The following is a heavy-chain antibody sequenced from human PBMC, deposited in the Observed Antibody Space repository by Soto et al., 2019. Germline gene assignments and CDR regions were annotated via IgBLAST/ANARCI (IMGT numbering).Heavy chain of an antibody. CDR3: ARQPTTGDTDLWFAP. CDR1: GGSISTSRSY. CDR2: IFYSGST. D-gene: IGHD2-21*01. Sequence: PSETLSLTCNVSGGSISTSRSYWAWIRQPPGKGLEWLANIFYSGSTYYNPSLASRVTVSVDTSKNEFSLKLRSVTAADTAVYYCARQPTTGDTDLWFAPWGQGTLVPVSS. V-gene: IGHV4-39*01. J-gene: IGHJ5*02.